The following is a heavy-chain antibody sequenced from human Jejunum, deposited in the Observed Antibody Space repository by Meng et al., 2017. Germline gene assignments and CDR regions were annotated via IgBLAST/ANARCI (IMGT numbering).Heavy chain of an antibody. D-gene: IGHD6-19*01. V-gene: IGHV4-4*02. J-gene: IGHJ4*02. CDR1: GDSISSDNW. CDR2: IFRTGTS. Sequence: QGQRQESGPGPVKTSGTLSLTCAVSGDSISSDNWWSWVRQPPGKGPEWIGDIFRTGTSNYSPSLRSRVAIYMDKSKNQFSLSLNSVTAADTAVHYCARKGGTYSTGHFPHFDYWGQGTLVTVSS. CDR3: ARKGGTYSTGHFPHFDY.